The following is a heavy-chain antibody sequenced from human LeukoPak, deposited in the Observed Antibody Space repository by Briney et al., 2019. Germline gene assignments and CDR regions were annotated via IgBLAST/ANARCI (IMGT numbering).Heavy chain of an antibody. CDR3: ARPHYYDSSGYYVVFGY. Sequence: SETLSLTCAVYGGSFSGYYWSWIRQPPGKGLEWIGEINHSGSTNYNPSLKSRDTISVDTSKNQFSLKLSSVTAADTAVYYCARPHYYDSSGYYVVFGYWGQGTLVTVSS. D-gene: IGHD3-22*01. V-gene: IGHV4-34*01. CDR2: INHSGST. CDR1: GGSFSGYY. J-gene: IGHJ4*02.